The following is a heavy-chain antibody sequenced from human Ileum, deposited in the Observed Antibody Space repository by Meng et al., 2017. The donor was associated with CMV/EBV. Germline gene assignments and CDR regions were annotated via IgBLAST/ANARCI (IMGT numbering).Heavy chain of an antibody. Sequence: GGSLRLSCVASGFTVSTYGMAWVRQGPGKGLEWVAFISYEGSNKFYADSVKGRFTISRDNSKNTLHLQMDSLRAEDTAVYYCARDPVRGTRRLPTSGFDYWGQGTLVTVSS. J-gene: IGHJ4*02. CDR3: ARDPVRGTRRLPTSGFDY. CDR2: ISYEGSNK. CDR1: GFTVSTYG. V-gene: IGHV3-30*03. D-gene: IGHD3-10*02.